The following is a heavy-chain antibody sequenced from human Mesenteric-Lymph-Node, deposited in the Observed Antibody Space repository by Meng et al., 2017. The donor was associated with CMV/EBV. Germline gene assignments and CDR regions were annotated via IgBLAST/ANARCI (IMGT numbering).Heavy chain of an antibody. CDR1: GGSFSGSY. CDR3: ARYYYGSGSADY. CDR2: INHSGST. Sequence: TCAVYGGSFSGSYWSWIRQPPGKGLEWIGEINHSGSTNYNPSLKSRVTISVDTSKNQFSLKLSSVTAADTAVYYCARYYYGSGSADYWGQGTLVTVSS. V-gene: IGHV4-34*01. J-gene: IGHJ4*02. D-gene: IGHD3-10*01.